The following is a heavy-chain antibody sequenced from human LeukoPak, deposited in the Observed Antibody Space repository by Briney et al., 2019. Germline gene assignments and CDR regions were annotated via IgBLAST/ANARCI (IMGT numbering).Heavy chain of an antibody. D-gene: IGHD6-6*01. CDR2: INHSGST. Sequence: SSETLSLTCAVYGGSFSGYYWSWIRQPPGKGLEWIGEINHSGSTNYNPSLKSRVTISVDTSKNQSSLKLSSVTAADTAVYYCARWGLYSSSSFDYWGQGTLVTVSS. CDR1: GGSFSGYY. V-gene: IGHV4-34*01. J-gene: IGHJ4*02. CDR3: ARWGLYSSSSFDY.